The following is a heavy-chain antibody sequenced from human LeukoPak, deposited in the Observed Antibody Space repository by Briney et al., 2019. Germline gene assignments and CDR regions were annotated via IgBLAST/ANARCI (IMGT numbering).Heavy chain of an antibody. CDR2: ITSGISYI. J-gene: IGHJ6*03. CDR1: GFTFSSYS. V-gene: IGHV3-21*01. Sequence: GGSLRLSCAASGFTFSSYSMNWVRQAPGKGLEWVSSITSGISYIYYADSVKGRFTISRDNAKNSLYLQMNSLRAEDTAVYYCAREYSSIGTGYYYMDVWGKGTTVTVSS. CDR3: AREYSSIGTGYYYMDV. D-gene: IGHD6-13*01.